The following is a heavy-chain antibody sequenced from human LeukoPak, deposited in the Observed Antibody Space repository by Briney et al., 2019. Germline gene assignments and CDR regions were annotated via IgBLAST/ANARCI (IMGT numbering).Heavy chain of an antibody. CDR1: GFSFSSYA. D-gene: IGHD6-6*01. CDR3: AKWKYSNSGIDDY. CDR2: ISGSGDNT. Sequence: GGSLRLSCAASGFSFSSYAIHWVRQAPGKGLEWVSVISGSGDNTYYADSVKGRFTISRDNSKNMLYLQMNSLRAEDTAIYYCAKWKYSNSGIDDYWGQGTLVTVSS. V-gene: IGHV3-23*01. J-gene: IGHJ4*02.